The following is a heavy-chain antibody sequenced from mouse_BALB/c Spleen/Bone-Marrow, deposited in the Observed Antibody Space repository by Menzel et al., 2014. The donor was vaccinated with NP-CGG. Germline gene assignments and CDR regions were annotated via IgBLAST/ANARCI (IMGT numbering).Heavy chain of an antibody. CDR3: ARGGYDGWYFDV. D-gene: IGHD2-2*01. CDR1: DYSFTSYW. Sequence: QVQLQQPGAELVRPGASVKPSCRASDYSFTSYWVNWVKQRPGQGLEWIGMIHPSDSETRLNQKFKDKATLTVDKSSSTAYMQLSSPTSEDSAVYYCARGGYDGWYFDVWGAGTTVTVSS. V-gene: IGHV1-74*01. CDR2: IHPSDSET. J-gene: IGHJ1*01.